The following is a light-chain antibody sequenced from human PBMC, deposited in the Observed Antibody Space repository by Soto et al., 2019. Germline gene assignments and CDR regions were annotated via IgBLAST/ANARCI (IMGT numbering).Light chain of an antibody. Sequence: QTVVTQEPSLTVSPGGTVTLTCTSSTGAVTRGNYASWFQQKPGQAPRTLIYITNSKHSWTPARFSGSLLGDKAALTLSGAQPEDEAEYYCLLYYGGAHLVFGGGTKLTVL. CDR1: TGAVTRGNY. CDR3: LLYYGGAHLV. V-gene: IGLV7-43*01. CDR2: ITN. J-gene: IGLJ3*02.